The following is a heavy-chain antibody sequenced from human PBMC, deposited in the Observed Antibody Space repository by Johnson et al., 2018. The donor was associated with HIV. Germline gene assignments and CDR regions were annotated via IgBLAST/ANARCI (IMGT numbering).Heavy chain of an antibody. D-gene: IGHD1-26*01. CDR1: GFTFSSYA. CDR2: ISYDGSNK. CDR3: ARAPPGWELPDI. V-gene: IGHV3-30-3*01. J-gene: IGHJ3*02. Sequence: QVQLVESGGGVVQPGRSLRLSCAASGFTFSSYAIHWVRQAPGKGLEWVAVISYDGSNKYYPNSLKGRFTISSDNAKKSLYLQMNSLGAEDTAGYDSARAPPGWELPDIWGPGTMVTVSS.